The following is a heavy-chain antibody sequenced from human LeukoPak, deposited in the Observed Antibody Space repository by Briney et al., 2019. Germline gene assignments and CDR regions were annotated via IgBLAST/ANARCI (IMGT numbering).Heavy chain of an antibody. Sequence: ASVKLSCKVSGSTLTELSMHWVRQAPGKGLEWMGGFDPEDGVTIYAQKFQGRVTMTRDMSTSTVYMELSSLRAEDTAVYFCARGGYYDSDPFDIWGQGTMVTVSS. D-gene: IGHD3-22*01. CDR1: GSTLTELS. V-gene: IGHV1-24*01. CDR3: ARGGYYDSDPFDI. CDR2: FDPEDGVT. J-gene: IGHJ3*02.